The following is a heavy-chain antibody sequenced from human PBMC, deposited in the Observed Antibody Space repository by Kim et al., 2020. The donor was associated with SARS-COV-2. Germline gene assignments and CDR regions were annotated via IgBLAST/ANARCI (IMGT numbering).Heavy chain of an antibody. CDR1: GYSSINYG. CDR2: ISVYNDNT. J-gene: IGHJ6*02. D-gene: IGHD3-10*01. CDR3: AREGYYSKSGNYAPPGYYGIDV. Sequence: ASVKVSCKVSGYSSINYGVSWVRQVPGQGLEWIGWISVYNDNTKYAQQFQGRVFMTTDTSTRTTQMELRGLRSDDTAVYYCAREGYYSKSGNYAPPGYYGIDVWGQGTTVSVSS. V-gene: IGHV1-18*01.